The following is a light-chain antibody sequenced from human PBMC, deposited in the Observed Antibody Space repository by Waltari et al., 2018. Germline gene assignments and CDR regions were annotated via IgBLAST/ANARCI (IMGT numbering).Light chain of an antibody. Sequence: QTVVTQAPSLSVSPGGTVTLTCALSSASLSTTSYSTWYQQTPGQAPRTLVYKANARSSGVPDRFSGSILGNTAALTITGAQADDESDYYCALYMGSGIWVFGGGTRLTVL. J-gene: IGLJ3*02. CDR2: KAN. V-gene: IGLV8-61*01. CDR1: SASLSTTSY. CDR3: ALYMGSGIWV.